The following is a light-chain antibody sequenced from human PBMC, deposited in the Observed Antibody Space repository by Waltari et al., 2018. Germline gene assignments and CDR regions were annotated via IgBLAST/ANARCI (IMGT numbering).Light chain of an antibody. V-gene: IGKV3-15*01. CDR3: LQRSNWPWT. Sequence: EIVMTQSPATLSLSPGERATLSCRASQSVSSSLAWYQQKPGQAPRLLIYGASNRATSIPDRFSGSGSGTDFTLTISSLEPEDVAVYYCLQRSNWPWTFGQGTRVEIK. J-gene: IGKJ1*01. CDR2: GAS. CDR1: QSVSSS.